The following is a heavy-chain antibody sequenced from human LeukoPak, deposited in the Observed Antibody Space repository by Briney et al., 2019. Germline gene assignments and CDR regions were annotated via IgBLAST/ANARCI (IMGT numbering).Heavy chain of an antibody. CDR1: GFTFSSYA. CDR3: AKGQQRTRIAARPSAFDF. J-gene: IGHJ4*02. D-gene: IGHD6-6*01. Sequence: GGSLRLSCAASGFTFSSYAMHWVRQAPGKGLEWVAVISYDGSNKYYADSVKGRFTISRDNSKNTLYLQMNSLRAEDTAVYYCAKGQQRTRIAARPSAFDFWGQGTLVNVS. V-gene: IGHV3-30*04. CDR2: ISYDGSNK.